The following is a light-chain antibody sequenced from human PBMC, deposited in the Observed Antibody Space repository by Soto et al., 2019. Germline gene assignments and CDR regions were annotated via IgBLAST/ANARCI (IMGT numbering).Light chain of an antibody. CDR3: CSYPGSHTWV. V-gene: IGLV2-11*01. J-gene: IGLJ3*02. CDR1: NSYIGNYNY. CDR2: DVS. Sequence: QSVLTQPRSVSGSPGQSVTISCTGTNSYIGNYNYVSWYQQHPGKAPKVMIYDVSKRPSGVPDRFSGSKSGNTASLTISGLQDEDEADYYCCSYPGSHTWVFGGGTKLTVL.